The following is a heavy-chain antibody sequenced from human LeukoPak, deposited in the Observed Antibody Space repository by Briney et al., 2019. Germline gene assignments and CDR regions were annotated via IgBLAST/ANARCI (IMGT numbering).Heavy chain of an antibody. V-gene: IGHV4-59*01. CDR2: IYYSGGT. CDR3: ARAIAAAGTRDYYYYGMDV. CDR1: CGSISSYY. D-gene: IGHD6-13*01. J-gene: IGHJ6*02. Sequence: SETLSLTCTVSCGSISSYYCSWIRQPPGKGLEWIGYIYYSGGTNYNPSLKSRVTRSVDTSKNQFSLKLSSVTAADTAVYYCARAIAAAGTRDYYYYGMDVWGQGTTVTVSS.